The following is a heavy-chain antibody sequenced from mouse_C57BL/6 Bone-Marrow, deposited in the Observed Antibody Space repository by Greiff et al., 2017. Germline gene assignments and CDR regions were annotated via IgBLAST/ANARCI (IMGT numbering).Heavy chain of an antibody. J-gene: IGHJ4*01. V-gene: IGHV14-4*01. Sequence: EVQVVESGAELVRPGASVKLSCTASGFNIKDDYMHLVKQRPEQGLEWIGWFDPENGDTEYASKFQGKATITADTSSNTAYLQLSSLTSEDTAVYYCTTQLDYWGQGTSVTVSS. CDR2: FDPENGDT. CDR1: GFNIKDDY. CDR3: TTQLDY.